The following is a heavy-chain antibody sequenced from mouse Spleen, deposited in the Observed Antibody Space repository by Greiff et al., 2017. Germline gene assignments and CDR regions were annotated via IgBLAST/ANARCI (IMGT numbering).Heavy chain of an antibody. D-gene: IGHD1-1*01. CDR3: TGYYYGSCFDY. V-gene: IGHV6-6*02. Sequence: DVKLVESGGGLVQPGGSMKLSCVASGFTFSSYWMSWVRQSPEKGLEWVAEIRLKSDNYATHYAESVKGKFTISRDDSKSRLYLQMNSLRAEDTGIYYCTGYYYGSCFDYWGQGTTLTVSS. CDR2: IRLKSDNYAT. J-gene: IGHJ2*01. CDR1: GFTFSSYW.